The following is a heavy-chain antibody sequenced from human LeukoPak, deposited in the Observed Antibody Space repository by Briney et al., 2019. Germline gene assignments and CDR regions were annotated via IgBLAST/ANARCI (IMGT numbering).Heavy chain of an antibody. D-gene: IGHD5-12*01. CDR3: ARAGLKGLPDY. J-gene: IGHJ4*02. V-gene: IGHV4-59*10. CDR1: GGSISNYY. CDR2: IYTSGST. Sequence: SETLSLTCAVYGGSISNYYWSWIRQPAGKGLEWIGRIYTSGSTNYNPSLKSRVTMSVDTSKNQFSLRLSSVTAADTAVYYCARAGLKGLPDYWGQGTLVTVSS.